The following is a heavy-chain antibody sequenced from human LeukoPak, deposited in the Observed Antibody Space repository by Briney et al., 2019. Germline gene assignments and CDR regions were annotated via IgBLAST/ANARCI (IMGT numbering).Heavy chain of an antibody. Sequence: ASVKVSCKASGYTFTSYGISWVRQAPGQGLEWMGWISAYNGNTNYAQKLQGRVTMTPDTSTSTAYMELRSLRSDDTAVYYCARGGEYSYGQPYYYYGMDVWGQGTTVTVSS. D-gene: IGHD5-18*01. J-gene: IGHJ6*02. CDR2: ISAYNGNT. V-gene: IGHV1-18*01. CDR1: GYTFTSYG. CDR3: ARGGEYSYGQPYYYYGMDV.